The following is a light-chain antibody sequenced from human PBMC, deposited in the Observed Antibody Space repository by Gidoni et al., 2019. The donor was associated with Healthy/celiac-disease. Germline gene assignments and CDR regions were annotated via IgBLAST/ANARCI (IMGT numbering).Light chain of an antibody. CDR2: SNN. Sequence: SVLTQPPSASGPPAQRVTISCSGSSSNIGSNTVNWYQQLPGTAPKLLIYSNNQRPSGVPDRFSGSKSGTSASLAISGLQSEDEADYYCAAWDDSLNGQVFGGGTKLTVL. V-gene: IGLV1-44*01. J-gene: IGLJ3*02. CDR1: SSNIGSNT. CDR3: AAWDDSLNGQV.